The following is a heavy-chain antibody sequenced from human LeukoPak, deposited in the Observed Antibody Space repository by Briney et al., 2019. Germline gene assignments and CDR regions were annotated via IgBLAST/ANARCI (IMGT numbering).Heavy chain of an antibody. CDR1: GXSISSGDYY. CDR2: IYYSGST. J-gene: IGHJ5*02. CDR3: ARGGSWYDVNWFDP. V-gene: IGHV4-30-4*08. Sequence: SQTLSLTCTVSGXSISSGDYYWGWIRQHPGKGLEWIGYIYYSGSTYYNPSLKSRLTISVDTSKDQFSLKLSSVTAADTAVYYCARGGSWYDVNWFDPWGQGTLVTVSS. D-gene: IGHD6-13*01.